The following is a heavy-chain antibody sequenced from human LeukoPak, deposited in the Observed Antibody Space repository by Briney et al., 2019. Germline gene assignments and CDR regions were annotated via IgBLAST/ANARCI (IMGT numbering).Heavy chain of an antibody. V-gene: IGHV3-21*01. CDR1: GFTFSSYG. CDR3: ARGLGESSAY. Sequence: GRSLRLSCAASGFTFSSYGMHWVRQAPGKGLEWVSSISSSSSYIYYADSVKGRFTISRDNAKNSLYLQMNSLRVEDTAVYYCARGLGESSAYWGQGTLVTVSS. J-gene: IGHJ4*02. D-gene: IGHD3-10*01. CDR2: ISSSSSYI.